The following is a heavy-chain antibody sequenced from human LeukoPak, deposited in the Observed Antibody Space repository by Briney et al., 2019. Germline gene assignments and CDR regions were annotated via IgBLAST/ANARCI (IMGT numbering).Heavy chain of an antibody. Sequence: ASVKLSCKASGGTFSSYAISWVRQAPGQGLEWMGRIIPILGIANYAQKFQGRVTITADKSTSTAYMELSSLRSEDTAVYYCTRPRSNCSSTSCYAGRPPEYYYYYYGMDVWGQGTTVTVSS. V-gene: IGHV1-69*04. CDR2: IIPILGIA. CDR1: GGTFSSYA. D-gene: IGHD2-2*01. CDR3: TRPRSNCSSTSCYAGRPPEYYYYYYGMDV. J-gene: IGHJ6*02.